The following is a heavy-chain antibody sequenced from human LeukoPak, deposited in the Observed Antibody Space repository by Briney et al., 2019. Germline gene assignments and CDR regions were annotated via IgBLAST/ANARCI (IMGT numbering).Heavy chain of an antibody. J-gene: IGHJ3*02. D-gene: IGHD2-15*01. CDR3: AGGLKYCSGGSCYPAAFDI. CDR1: GFTFSKYS. Sequence: PGGSLRLSCAVSGFTFSKYSINWVRQAPGKGLEWVSSISSSSSYIYYADSVKGRFTISRDNAKNSLYLQMNSLRAEDTAVYYCAGGLKYCSGGSCYPAAFDIWGQGTMVTVSS. CDR2: ISSSSSYI. V-gene: IGHV3-21*01.